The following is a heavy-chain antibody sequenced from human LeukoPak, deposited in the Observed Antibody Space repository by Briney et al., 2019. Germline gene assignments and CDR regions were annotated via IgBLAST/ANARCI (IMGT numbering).Heavy chain of an antibody. J-gene: IGHJ6*03. CDR2: IYSGGST. V-gene: IGHV3-53*01. D-gene: IGHD4-11*01. Sequence: GGSLRLSCAASGFTVSSNYMSWVRQAPGKGLEWVSVIYSGGSTYYADSVKGRFTISRDNSKNTLYLQMNSLRAEDTAVYYCARSTVTTPYYYYYMDVWGKGTTVTVSS. CDR1: GFTVSSNY. CDR3: ARSTVTTPYYYYYMDV.